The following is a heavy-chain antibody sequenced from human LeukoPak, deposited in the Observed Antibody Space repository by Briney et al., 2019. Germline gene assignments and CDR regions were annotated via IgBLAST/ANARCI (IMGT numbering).Heavy chain of an antibody. V-gene: IGHV3-7*01. Sequence: PGGSLRLSCAASGFTFSSYWMSWVRQAPGKGLEWVANIKQDGSEKYYVDSVKGRFTISRDNAKNSLYLQMNSLRAEDTAVYYSARARVDYYDSSGYYYVDYFDYWGQGTLVTVSS. CDR3: ARARVDYYDSSGYYYVDYFDY. CDR1: GFTFSSYW. CDR2: IKQDGSEK. J-gene: IGHJ4*02. D-gene: IGHD3-22*01.